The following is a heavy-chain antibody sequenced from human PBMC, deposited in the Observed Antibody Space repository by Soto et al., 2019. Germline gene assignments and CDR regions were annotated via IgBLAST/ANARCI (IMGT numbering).Heavy chain of an antibody. J-gene: IGHJ4*02. CDR2: IWYDGSNK. V-gene: IGHV3-33*01. CDR3: ARDPTTPLDPRLLNYFDY. D-gene: IGHD1-1*01. Sequence: PGGSLRLSCAASGFTFSSYGMHWVRQAPGKGLEWVAVIWYDGSNKYYADSVKGRFTISRDNSKNTLYLQMNSLRAEDTAVYYCARDPTTPLDPRLLNYFDYWGQGTLVTVSS. CDR1: GFTFSSYG.